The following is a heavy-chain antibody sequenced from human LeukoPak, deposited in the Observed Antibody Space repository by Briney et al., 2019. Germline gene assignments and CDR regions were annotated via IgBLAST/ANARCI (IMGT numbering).Heavy chain of an antibody. J-gene: IGHJ4*02. CDR2: LYSSGRT. Sequence: GGSLRLSCAASRLTVSTNFMSWVRQAPGKGLEWVSVLYSSGRTEYADSVKGRFTISRDNSKNTLYLQMNYLSAEDTAVYYCARDGVLMVYAIHYWGQGTLVSVSS. V-gene: IGHV3-66*01. D-gene: IGHD2-8*01. CDR1: RLTVSTNF. CDR3: ARDGVLMVYAIHY.